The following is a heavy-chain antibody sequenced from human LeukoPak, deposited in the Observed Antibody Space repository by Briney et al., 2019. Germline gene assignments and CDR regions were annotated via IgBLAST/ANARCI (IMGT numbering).Heavy chain of an antibody. CDR1: GFTFSSYG. D-gene: IGHD6-13*01. CDR3: ARDLWGLYSSSWYEDY. CDR2: ISYDGSNK. J-gene: IGHJ4*02. Sequence: PGGSLRLSCAASGFTFSSYGTHWVRQAPGKGLEWVAVISYDGSNKYYADSVKGRFTISRDNSKNTLYLQMNSLRAEDTAVYYCARDLWGLYSSSWYEDYWGQGTLVTVSS. V-gene: IGHV3-30*03.